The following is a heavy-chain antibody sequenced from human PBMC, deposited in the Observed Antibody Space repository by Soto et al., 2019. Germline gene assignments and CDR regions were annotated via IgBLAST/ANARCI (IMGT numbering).Heavy chain of an antibody. CDR1: GGTFSSYT. J-gene: IGHJ3*02. CDR2: IIPILGIA. CDR3: ARAGLRSDAFDI. V-gene: IGHV1-69*02. Sequence: QVQLVQSGAEVKKPGSSVKVSCKASGGTFSSYTISWVRQAPGQGLEWMGRIIPILGIANYAQKFQGRVTIIADKSTSTAYMALSSLRSEDTAVYYCARAGLRSDAFDIWGQGTMVTVSS.